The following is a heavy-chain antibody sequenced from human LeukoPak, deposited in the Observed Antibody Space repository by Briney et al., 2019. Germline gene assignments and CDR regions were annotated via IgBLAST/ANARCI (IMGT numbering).Heavy chain of an antibody. CDR1: GFTFSSYA. Sequence: GGSLRLSCAASGFTFSSYAMSWVRQAPGKGLEWVSATSGSGGSTYYADSVKGRFTISRDNSKNTLYLQMNSLRAEDTAVYYCAKFPSQQLVYFDYWGQGTLVTVSS. D-gene: IGHD6-13*01. CDR2: TSGSGGST. J-gene: IGHJ4*02. V-gene: IGHV3-23*01. CDR3: AKFPSQQLVYFDY.